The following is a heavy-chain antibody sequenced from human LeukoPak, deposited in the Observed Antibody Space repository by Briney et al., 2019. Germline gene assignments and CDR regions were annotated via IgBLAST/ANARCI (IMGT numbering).Heavy chain of an antibody. J-gene: IGHJ3*02. CDR3: AVGLDYYDSSGYYRDAFDI. V-gene: IGHV5-51*01. D-gene: IGHD3-22*01. Sequence: GESLKISCKGSGYSFTSYWIGWVRQMPGKGLEWMGIIYPGDSDTRYSPSFQGQVTISADKSISTAYLQWSSLKASDTAMYYCAVGLDYYDSSGYYRDAFDIWGQGTMVTVSS. CDR2: IYPGDSDT. CDR1: GYSFTSYW.